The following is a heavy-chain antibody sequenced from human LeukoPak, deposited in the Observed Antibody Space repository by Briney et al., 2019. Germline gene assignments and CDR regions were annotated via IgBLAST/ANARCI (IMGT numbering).Heavy chain of an antibody. CDR2: ISNSGSAT. V-gene: IGHV3-11*01. J-gene: IGHJ5*02. CDR1: GFTFSDYC. D-gene: IGHD3-22*01. Sequence: PGGSLRLSCAASGFTFSDYCMSWIRQAPGKGLEWFSYISNSGSATYYAESVKGRFTISRDNAKNSLYLQMNNLRAEDTAVYYCARHTTDFYDRSGYLGWLDPWGQGTQVTVSS. CDR3: ARHTTDFYDRSGYLGWLDP.